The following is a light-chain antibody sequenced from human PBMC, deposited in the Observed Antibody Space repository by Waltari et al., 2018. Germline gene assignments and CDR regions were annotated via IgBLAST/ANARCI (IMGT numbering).Light chain of an antibody. V-gene: IGLV2-23*02. CDR1: SSDVGRSNL. CDR2: EVS. CDR3: YSYAGGSV. J-gene: IGLJ1*01. Sequence: QSALTQPASVSGSPGQSITIPCTGSSSDVGRSNLVSWYLQNPGKAPKLIIYEVSKRPSGVSNRFSGSKSGNTASLTISGLQAEDEADYYCYSYAGGSVFGTGTKVTVL.